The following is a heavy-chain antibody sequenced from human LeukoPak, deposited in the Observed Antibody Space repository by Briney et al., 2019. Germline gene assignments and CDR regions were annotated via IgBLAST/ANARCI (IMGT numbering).Heavy chain of an antibody. CDR1: GFTFSSSW. D-gene: IGHD4-17*01. J-gene: IGHJ4*02. CDR3: AKDRGYGEHEPFES. V-gene: IGHV3-30*18. Sequence: GGSLRLSCAASGFTFSSSWMSWVRQAPGKGLEWVAVASHDEVGKQFADSVEGRFTLSRDNSRDSVHLQMNRLRDEDTGVYYCAKDRGYGEHEPFESWGQGSLVTVSS. CDR2: ASHDEVGK.